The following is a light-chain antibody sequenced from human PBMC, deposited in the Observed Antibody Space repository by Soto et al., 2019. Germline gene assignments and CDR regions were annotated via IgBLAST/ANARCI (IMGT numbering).Light chain of an antibody. CDR2: EVT. Sequence: QSALTQPASVSGSPGQSITISCIGTSSDIGAYNYVSWYQQHPGKVPKLMIYEVTNRPSGLSNRFSGSKSGNTASLTISGVQAEDEAEYFCSSYSSSSTPYVFGTGTKVTVL. J-gene: IGLJ1*01. V-gene: IGLV2-14*01. CDR3: SSYSSSSTPYV. CDR1: SSDIGAYNY.